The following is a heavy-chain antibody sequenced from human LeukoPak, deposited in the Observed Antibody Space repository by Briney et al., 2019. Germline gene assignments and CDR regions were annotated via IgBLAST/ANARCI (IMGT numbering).Heavy chain of an antibody. CDR1: DDSITMYY. D-gene: IGHD4-11*01. CDR3: ARGRVSSSTWYSTYYYYFYMDV. Sequence: SETLSLTCSVSDDSITMYYWTSIRQPPAKGLEWIGDVDHTGSTNFNPSLNGRVSISRDTSKNLFSLRLRSVTAADTAVYFCARGRVSSSTWYSTYYYYFYMDVWGKGTTVTVSS. CDR2: VDHTGST. V-gene: IGHV4-59*01. J-gene: IGHJ6*03.